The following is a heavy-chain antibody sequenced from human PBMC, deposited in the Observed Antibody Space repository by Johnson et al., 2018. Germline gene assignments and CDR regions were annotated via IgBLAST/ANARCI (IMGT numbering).Heavy chain of an antibody. V-gene: IGHV3-13*01. CDR3: AKADPVVAFDI. CDR2: IGSAGAN. CDR1: GFTFSSYD. J-gene: IGHJ3*02. Sequence: EVQLLESGGGLVQPGESLRLSCAASGFTFSSYDMHWVRQATGKGLEWVSAIGSAGANSYSGSVTGRVTVSSENATNSLYPQRNSLSAGDPAVYYGAKADPVVAFDIWGQGTMVTVSS. D-gene: IGHD2-21*01.